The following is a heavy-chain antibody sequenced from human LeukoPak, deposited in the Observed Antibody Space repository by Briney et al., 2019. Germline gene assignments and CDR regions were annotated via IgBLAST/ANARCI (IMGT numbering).Heavy chain of an antibody. D-gene: IGHD6-19*01. V-gene: IGHV4-4*07. Sequence: PSETLSLTCTVSGGSISSYYWSWIRQPAGQGLEWIGRIYTSGSTNYNPSLKSRVTMSVDTSKNQFSLKLSSVTAADTAVYYCARDQGQWLVLDAFDIWGQGTMVTVSS. CDR3: ARDQGQWLVLDAFDI. CDR1: GGSISSYY. J-gene: IGHJ3*02. CDR2: IYTSGST.